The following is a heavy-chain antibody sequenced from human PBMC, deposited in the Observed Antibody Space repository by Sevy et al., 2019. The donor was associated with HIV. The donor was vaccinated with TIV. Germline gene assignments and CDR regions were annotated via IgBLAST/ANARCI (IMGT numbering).Heavy chain of an antibody. CDR1: GGSITSLY. CDR3: AGENAWGRGYS. J-gene: IGHJ4*02. Sequence: SETLSLTCTVSGGSITSLYWNWIRQPPGKGLEWIANIYYNSHINYNPSLKSRVTLSLDTSKNQFSLRLSSVTAVDTAMYYCAGENAWGRGYSWGQGTLVTVSS. D-gene: IGHD1-26*01. V-gene: IGHV4-59*08. CDR2: IYYNSHI.